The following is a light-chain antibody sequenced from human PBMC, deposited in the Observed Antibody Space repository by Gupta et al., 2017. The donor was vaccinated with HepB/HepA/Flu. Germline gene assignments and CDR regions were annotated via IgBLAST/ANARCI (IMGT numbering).Light chain of an antibody. V-gene: IGKV3-20*01. CDR2: ATS. J-gene: IGKJ2*01. CDR1: QAVRNNR. Sequence: EIVSTQSPCTLSLAPGERATLSCRARQAVRNNRLAWFQQRPGQPPRILIYATSSWANGIPDRFSGSGSGTEFTLTIRRLEPEDFATYYCQQVCGAPQAFGEGTKLEIK. CDR3: QQVCGAPQA.